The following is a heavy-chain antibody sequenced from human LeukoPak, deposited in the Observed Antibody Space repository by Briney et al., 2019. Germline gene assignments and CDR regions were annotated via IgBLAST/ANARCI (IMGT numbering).Heavy chain of an antibody. CDR3: ARDPAIELYYFDY. V-gene: IGHV3-30-3*01. CDR2: ISYDGSNK. Sequence: GRSLRLSCAASGFTFSSYAMHWVRQAPGKGLEWVAVISYDGSNKYYADSVKDRFTISRDNSKNTLYLQMNSLRAEDTAVYYCARDPAIELYYFDYWGQGTLVTVSS. CDR1: GFTFSSYA. D-gene: IGHD2-2*02. J-gene: IGHJ4*02.